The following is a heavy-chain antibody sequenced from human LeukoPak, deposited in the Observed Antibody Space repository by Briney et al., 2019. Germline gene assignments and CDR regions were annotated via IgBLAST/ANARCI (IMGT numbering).Heavy chain of an antibody. V-gene: IGHV3-30-3*01. J-gene: IGHJ3*01. Sequence: PGGSLRLSGAGSGFTFNIYPLHWVRQAPGKGLKWVTLISYDGNKIYYADSVRGRFTISRDNSKNTLYLQMNNLRAEDTAVYYCARESGWGLPHAFDLWGQGTMVAVSS. CDR3: ARESGWGLPHAFDL. CDR2: ISYDGNKI. D-gene: IGHD3-3*01. CDR1: GFTFNIYP.